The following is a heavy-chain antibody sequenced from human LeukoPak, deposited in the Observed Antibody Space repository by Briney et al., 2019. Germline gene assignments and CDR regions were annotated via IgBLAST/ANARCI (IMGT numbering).Heavy chain of an antibody. Sequence: GGSLRLSCAASGITFSTYDMSWVRQAPGKGLEWVSFIYSAGSTHYSESVKGRFTISIDNSKNTLYLQINSLRAEDTAVYYCARRAGAYTHPYDYWGQGTLVTVSS. CDR3: ARRAGAYTHPYDY. CDR2: IYSAGST. CDR1: GITFSTYD. V-gene: IGHV3-53*01. D-gene: IGHD3-16*01. J-gene: IGHJ4*02.